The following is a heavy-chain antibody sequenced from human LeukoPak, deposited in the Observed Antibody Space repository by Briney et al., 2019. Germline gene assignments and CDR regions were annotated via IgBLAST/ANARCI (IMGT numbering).Heavy chain of an antibody. CDR3: ARDRHRYSYDTGGYPPY. CDR1: GFTFSSYS. D-gene: IGHD3-22*01. Sequence: GGSLRLSCAASGFTFSSYSMNWVRQAPGKGLEWVSSISSSGSTIYYADSVKGRFTISRDNAKNSLYLQMNSLRAEDTAVYYCARDRHRYSYDTGGYPPYWGQGTLVTVSS. CDR2: ISSSGSTI. J-gene: IGHJ4*02. V-gene: IGHV3-48*01.